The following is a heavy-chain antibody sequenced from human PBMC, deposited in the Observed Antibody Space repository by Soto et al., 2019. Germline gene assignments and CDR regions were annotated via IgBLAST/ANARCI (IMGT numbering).Heavy chain of an antibody. J-gene: IGHJ4*02. CDR1: GGSFSGYY. V-gene: IGHV4-34*01. CDR2: INHSGST. CDR3: ARVYGWYRNYYFDY. Sequence: QVQLQQWGAGLLKPSETLSLTCAVYGGSFSGYYWSWIRQPPGKGLEWIGEINHSGSTNYNPSLKSRVTISVDTSKNQFSLKLSSVTAADTAVYYCARVYGWYRNYYFDYWGQGTLVTVSS. D-gene: IGHD6-19*01.